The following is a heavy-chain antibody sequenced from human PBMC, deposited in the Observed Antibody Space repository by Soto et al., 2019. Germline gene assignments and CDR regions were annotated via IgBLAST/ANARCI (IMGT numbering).Heavy chain of an antibody. CDR1: GFTFSDYY. V-gene: IGHV3-11*01. CDR2: ISSSGSTL. J-gene: IGHJ4*02. CDR3: ARTGYWRDDDLVFDY. Sequence: SLRLSCSASGFTFSDYYMSWIRQAPGKGLVWVSSISSSGSTLYYADSVKGRFTISRDNAKNSLYLQMNTLRAEDTAVYYCARTGYWRDDDLVFDYWGQGTLVTVSS. D-gene: IGHD3-22*01.